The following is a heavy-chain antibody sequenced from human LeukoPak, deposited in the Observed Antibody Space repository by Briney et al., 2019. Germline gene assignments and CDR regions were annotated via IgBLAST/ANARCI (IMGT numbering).Heavy chain of an antibody. Sequence: SETLSLTCAVSGYSIRSGYHWGWIRPPPGKGLEWIGSIHYSGSTYYNPSLKSRVTISVDTSKNQFSLKLTSVTAADTAVYYCARAVLFWGQGTLVTVSS. D-gene: IGHD3-3*01. CDR2: IHYSGST. J-gene: IGHJ4*02. CDR1: GYSIRSGYH. V-gene: IGHV4-38-2*01. CDR3: ARAVLF.